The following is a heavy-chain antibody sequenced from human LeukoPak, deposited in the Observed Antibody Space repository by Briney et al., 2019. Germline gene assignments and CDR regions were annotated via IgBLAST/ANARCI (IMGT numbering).Heavy chain of an antibody. J-gene: IGHJ4*02. Sequence: PSETLSLTCAVYGGSFSGYYWSWIRQPPGKGLEWIGEINHSGSTNYNPSLKSRVTISVDTSKNQFSLKLSSVTAADTVVYYCARVGIQLWRDFDYWGQGTLVTVSS. CDR3: ARVGIQLWRDFDY. V-gene: IGHV4-34*01. CDR2: INHSGST. CDR1: GGSFSGYY. D-gene: IGHD5-18*01.